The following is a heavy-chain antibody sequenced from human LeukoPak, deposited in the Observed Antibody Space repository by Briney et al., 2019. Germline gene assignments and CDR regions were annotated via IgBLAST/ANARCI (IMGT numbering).Heavy chain of an antibody. Sequence: GGSLRLSCAASGFIFSSYSMTWVRQAPGKGLGWISYISNGGRTIYYADSVKGRFTVFRDNAKNSLYLQMNSLRHEDTAVYYCAREYYYDSSGSYYEGGSSDFWGQGTLVTVSP. CDR1: GFIFSSYS. J-gene: IGHJ4*02. D-gene: IGHD3-22*01. CDR2: ISNGGRTI. CDR3: AREYYYDSSGSYYEGGSSDF. V-gene: IGHV3-48*02.